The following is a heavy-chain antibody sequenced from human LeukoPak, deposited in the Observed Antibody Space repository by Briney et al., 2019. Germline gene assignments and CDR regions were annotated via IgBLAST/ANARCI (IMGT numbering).Heavy chain of an antibody. J-gene: IGHJ4*02. D-gene: IGHD3-10*01. CDR3: AKGITAGIRGNYFDY. Sequence: GGSLRLSCAASGFTFSSYAMSWVRQAPGEGLEWVSAISGSGGSTYYADSVKGRFTISRDNSKNTLYLQMNSLRAEDTAVYYSAKGITAGIRGNYFDYWGQGTLVTVSS. CDR1: GFTFSSYA. CDR2: ISGSGGST. V-gene: IGHV3-23*01.